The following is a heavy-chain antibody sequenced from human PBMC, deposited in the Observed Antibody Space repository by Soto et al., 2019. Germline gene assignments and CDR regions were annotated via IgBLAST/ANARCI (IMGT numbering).Heavy chain of an antibody. CDR1: GYTFTNYW. Sequence: GESLKISCKGSGYTFTNYWIDWVRQVPGKGLEWMGIIYPGDSDTKYNPSFQGQVTISADKSISTAYLQWSSLKASDTAMYYCASKDGYNGFDYWGQGTLVTVSS. V-gene: IGHV5-51*01. CDR2: IYPGDSDT. D-gene: IGHD5-12*01. J-gene: IGHJ4*02. CDR3: ASKDGYNGFDY.